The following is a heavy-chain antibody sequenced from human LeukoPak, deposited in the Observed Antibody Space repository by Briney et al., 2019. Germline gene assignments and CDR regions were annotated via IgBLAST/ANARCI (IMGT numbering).Heavy chain of an antibody. Sequence: PGGSLRLSCAASGFTFSSYGMHWVRQAPGKGLEWVAVIWYDGSNKYYADSVKDRFTISRDNSKNTLYLQMNSLRAEDTAVYYCAREYYYGSGSYTSYFDYWGQGTLVTVSS. CDR2: IWYDGSNK. CDR3: AREYYYGSGSYTSYFDY. V-gene: IGHV3-33*01. J-gene: IGHJ4*02. D-gene: IGHD3-10*01. CDR1: GFTFSSYG.